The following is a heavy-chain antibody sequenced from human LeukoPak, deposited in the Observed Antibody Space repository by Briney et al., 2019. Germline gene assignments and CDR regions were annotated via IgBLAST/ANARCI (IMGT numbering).Heavy chain of an antibody. CDR3: ARARSGTRGDV. Sequence: SETLSLTCTVSGGSISSYHWSWIRQPPGKGLEWIGYIYYSGSTNYNPSLKSRVTISVDTSKNQFSRKLSSVPAADTAVYYCARARSGTRGDVWGQGTTVTVSS. V-gene: IGHV4-59*01. D-gene: IGHD5-12*01. CDR2: IYYSGST. J-gene: IGHJ6*02. CDR1: GGSISSYH.